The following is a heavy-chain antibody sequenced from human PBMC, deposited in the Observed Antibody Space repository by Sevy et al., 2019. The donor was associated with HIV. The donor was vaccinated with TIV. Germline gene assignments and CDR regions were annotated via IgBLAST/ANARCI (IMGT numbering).Heavy chain of an antibody. CDR1: GYSFTGHY. CDR3: ARATYYYDSSGYDAFDI. Sequence: ASVKVSCKASGYSFTGHYLHWVRQAPGQGLEWMGRINPNSGGTNDAQKFQGRVTMTRDTSISTAYMDLSRLRSDDTAVYYCARATYYYDSSGYDAFDIRGQGTMVTVSS. V-gene: IGHV1-2*06. D-gene: IGHD3-22*01. J-gene: IGHJ3*02. CDR2: INPNSGGT.